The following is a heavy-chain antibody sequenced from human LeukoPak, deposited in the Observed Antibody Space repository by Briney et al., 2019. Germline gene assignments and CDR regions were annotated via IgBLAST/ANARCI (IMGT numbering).Heavy chain of an antibody. CDR1: GCTFTGYY. CDR3: ARGRIVGARLLIDY. Sequence: ASVKVSCKASGCTFTGYYMHWVRQAPGQGLEWMGWINPNSGGTNYAQKFQGRVTMTRDTSISTAYMELSRLRSDDTAVYYCARGRIVGARLLIDYWGQGTLVTVSS. D-gene: IGHD1-26*01. CDR2: INPNSGGT. V-gene: IGHV1-2*02. J-gene: IGHJ4*02.